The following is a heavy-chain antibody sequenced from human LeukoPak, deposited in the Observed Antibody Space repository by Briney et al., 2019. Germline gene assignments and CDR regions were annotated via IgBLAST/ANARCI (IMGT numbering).Heavy chain of an antibody. CDR2: IYYSGST. CDR3: ARHYSGTPYYFDY. V-gene: IGHV4-59*08. CDR1: GGSISSYY. D-gene: IGHD3-10*01. Sequence: SETLSLTCTVSGGSISSYYWSWIRQPPGKGLEWIGYIYYSGSTNYNTSLKSRVTISVDTSKNQFSLKLSSVTAADTAVYYCARHYSGTPYYFDYWGQGTLVTVSS. J-gene: IGHJ4*02.